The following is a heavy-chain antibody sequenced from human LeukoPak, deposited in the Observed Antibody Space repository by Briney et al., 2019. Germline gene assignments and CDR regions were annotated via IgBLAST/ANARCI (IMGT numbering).Heavy chain of an antibody. D-gene: IGHD5-18*01. Sequence: SETLSLTCAVYGGSFSGYSWTWIRQPPGKGLEWIGEFNHSGSTNYNPSLKSRVTISVDTSKNQFSLKLTSVTAADTAVYYCARVRLPPYYYYYYMDVWGKGTTVTVSS. V-gene: IGHV4-34*01. CDR2: FNHSGST. J-gene: IGHJ6*03. CDR1: GGSFSGYS. CDR3: ARVRLPPYYYYYYMDV.